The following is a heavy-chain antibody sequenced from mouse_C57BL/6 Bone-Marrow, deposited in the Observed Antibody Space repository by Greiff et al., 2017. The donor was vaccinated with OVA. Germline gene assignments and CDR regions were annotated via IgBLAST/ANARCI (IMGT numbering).Heavy chain of an antibody. D-gene: IGHD1-1*01. CDR3: ARPRSNYAMDY. Sequence: EVKLMESGGGLVQPGGSLSLSCAASGFTFTDYYMSWVRQPPGKALEWLGFIRNKANGYTTEYSASVKGRFTISRDNSQSILYLQMNALRAEDSATYYCARPRSNYAMDYWGQGTSVTVSS. J-gene: IGHJ4*01. CDR2: IRNKANGYTT. V-gene: IGHV7-3*01. CDR1: GFTFTDYY.